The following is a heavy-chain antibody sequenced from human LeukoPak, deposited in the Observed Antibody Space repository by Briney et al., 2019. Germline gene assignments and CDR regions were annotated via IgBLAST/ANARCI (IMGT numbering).Heavy chain of an antibody. Sequence: GGSLRLSCAASGFSFRSYAMSWVRQAPGKGLEWVSAISGNGGSTYYADSVKGRFTISRDNSKNTLYLQMNSLRAEDTAVYYCARRITMIRFDYWGQGTLVTVSS. V-gene: IGHV3-23*01. CDR3: ARRITMIRFDY. CDR1: GFSFRSYA. J-gene: IGHJ4*02. CDR2: ISGNGGST. D-gene: IGHD3-10*01.